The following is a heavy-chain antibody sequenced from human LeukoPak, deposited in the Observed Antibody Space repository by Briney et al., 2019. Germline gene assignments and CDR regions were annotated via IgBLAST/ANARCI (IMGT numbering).Heavy chain of an antibody. Sequence: SMHISGQGSPYPFTSYWIGWVRPMNGKGLEWMGIIYPGDSDTRYSASFQGQVTISADKSISTAYLQWSSLKASDTAMYYCARRERDWFDPWGQGTLVTVSS. J-gene: IGHJ5*02. CDR1: PYPFTSYW. D-gene: IGHD1-26*01. V-gene: IGHV5-51*01. CDR2: IYPGDSDT. CDR3: ARRERDWFDP.